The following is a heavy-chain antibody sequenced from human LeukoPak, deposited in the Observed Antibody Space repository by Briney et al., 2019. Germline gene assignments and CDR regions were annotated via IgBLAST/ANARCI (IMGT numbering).Heavy chain of an antibody. Sequence: PSETLSLTCTVSGGSISSYYWSWIRQPPGKGLEWIGYIYYSGSTNYNPSLKSRVTISVDTSKNQFSLKLSSVTAADTAVYYCARDSYCSGGSCYDRNYYYYGMDVWGQGTTVTVSS. CDR1: GGSISSYY. CDR3: ARDSYCSGGSCYDRNYYYYGMDV. V-gene: IGHV4-59*01. CDR2: IYYSGST. D-gene: IGHD2-15*01. J-gene: IGHJ6*02.